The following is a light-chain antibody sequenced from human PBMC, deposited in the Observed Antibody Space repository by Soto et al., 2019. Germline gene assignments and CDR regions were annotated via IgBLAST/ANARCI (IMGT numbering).Light chain of an antibody. Sequence: EIVMTQSPATLSVSPGERATLSCRASLSVSRNLAWYQQKPGQAPRLLIFDASTRATGIPARFSGSGSGTDFTLTISSLQPEDFAVYYCQQYDNWPQITVGQGTRLEI. V-gene: IGKV3-15*01. CDR1: LSVSRN. J-gene: IGKJ5*01. CDR2: DAS. CDR3: QQYDNWPQIT.